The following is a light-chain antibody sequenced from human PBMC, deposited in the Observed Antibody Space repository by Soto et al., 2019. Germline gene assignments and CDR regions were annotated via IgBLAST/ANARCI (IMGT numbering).Light chain of an antibody. J-gene: IGKJ1*01. CDR3: QQYGSLSWT. CDR1: QSVRSN. V-gene: IGKV3-20*01. Sequence: EIVMTQSPATLSWSPGERVTLSCMASQSVRSNLAWYQQKPGQAPRLLIYGASGRATGIPDRFSGSGSGTDFTLTISRLEPEDFAVYYCQQYGSLSWTFGQGTKVDIK. CDR2: GAS.